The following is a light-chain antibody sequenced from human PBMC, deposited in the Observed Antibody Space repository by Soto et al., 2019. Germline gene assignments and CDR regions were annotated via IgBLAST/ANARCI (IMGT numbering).Light chain of an antibody. Sequence: DIQMTQSPSTLSAFVGDRVTITCRASQSIGRWLAWYQQKPGKAPKLLIYDASSLESGVPSRFSGSGSGTEFTLSINSLQPEDFATYYCQQSYSTPRTFGQGTKVDIK. CDR2: DAS. V-gene: IGKV1-5*01. CDR3: QQSYSTPRT. J-gene: IGKJ1*01. CDR1: QSIGRW.